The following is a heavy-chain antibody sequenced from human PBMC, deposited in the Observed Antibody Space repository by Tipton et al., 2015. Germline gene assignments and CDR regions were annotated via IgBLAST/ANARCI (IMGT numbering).Heavy chain of an antibody. V-gene: IGHV4-59*01. CDR2: IDFRGST. J-gene: IGHJ4*02. Sequence: LRLSCSVSSDSISKYYWSWIRQPPGMRLEWIGYIDFRGSTEYNPSLKSRVSISVDTSKNQFSLRLNSVTAADTAVYYCARVPGVIGWGVLDSWGQGALVTVSS. CDR1: SDSISKYY. D-gene: IGHD3-10*01. CDR3: ARVPGVIGWGVLDS.